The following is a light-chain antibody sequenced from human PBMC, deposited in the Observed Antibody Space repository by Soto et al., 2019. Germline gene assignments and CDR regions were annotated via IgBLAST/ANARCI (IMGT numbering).Light chain of an antibody. J-gene: IGLJ1*01. CDR2: EVN. CDR1: SSDVGSYNL. CDR3: FSYAGSIGRYV. V-gene: IGLV2-23*02. Sequence: QSVLTQPASVSGSPGQSITISCTGTSSDVGSYNLVSWYQHHPGKAPKLIIYEVNQWPSGISDRFSGSKSGYTASLTISGLRAEDEVDYYCFSYAGSIGRYVFGTGTKLTAL.